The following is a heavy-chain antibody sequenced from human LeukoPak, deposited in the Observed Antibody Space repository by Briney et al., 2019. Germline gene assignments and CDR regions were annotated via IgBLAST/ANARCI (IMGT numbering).Heavy chain of an antibody. Sequence: PSETLSLTCTVSGGSITSSDKYWGWIRQPPGEGLEWIGTTRYSGITTYNPSLKSRVTISVDTSKNQFSLKITSVTAADTAVYYRAGSDYYGSGVHWFDPWGQGTLVTVSS. CDR2: TRYSGIT. CDR1: GGSITSSDKY. J-gene: IGHJ5*02. D-gene: IGHD3-10*01. V-gene: IGHV4-39*01. CDR3: AGSDYYGSGVHWFDP.